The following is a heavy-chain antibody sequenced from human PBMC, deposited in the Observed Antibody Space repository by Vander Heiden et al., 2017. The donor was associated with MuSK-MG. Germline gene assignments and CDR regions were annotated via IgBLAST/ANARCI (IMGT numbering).Heavy chain of an antibody. V-gene: IGHV4-59*01. CDR3: AGGDGSGSYYYLDY. J-gene: IGHJ4*02. Sequence: QVQLQESGPGLVKPSETLSLTCTVSGGSISSYYWSWIRQPPRKGLDWMGYIHYSASTNYNPSLKSRVTISVDTSKNQFSLKLSSGTAADTAVYYCAGGDGSGSYYYLDYWGQGTLVTVSS. CDR1: GGSISSYY. CDR2: IHYSAST. D-gene: IGHD3-10*01.